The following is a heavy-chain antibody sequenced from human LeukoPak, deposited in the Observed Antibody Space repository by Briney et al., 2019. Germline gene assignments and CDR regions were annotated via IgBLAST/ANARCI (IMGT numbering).Heavy chain of an antibody. CDR3: ARDLQTGLAFDA. V-gene: IGHV3-21*01. Sequence: GGALRHSRAASGCTFSSSIMNWVRQAPGRAVEWALSISCYGWLCWYVGSVKGGFTIYRDNAANYLFLQMNSLRVEDPAVYYCARDLQTGLAFDAWGQGTVVSVSS. CDR1: GCTFSSSI. D-gene: IGHD7-27*01. J-gene: IGHJ3*01. CDR2: ISCYGWLC.